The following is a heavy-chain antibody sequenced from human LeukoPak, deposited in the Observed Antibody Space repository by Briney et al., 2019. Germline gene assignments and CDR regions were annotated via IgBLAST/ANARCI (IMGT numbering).Heavy chain of an antibody. J-gene: IGHJ4*02. CDR1: GFTFSTYS. Sequence: PGGSLRLSCAASGFTFSTYSMSWVRQAPGKGLEWVSYISSSSSTIYYADSVKGRFTISRDNAENSLYLQMNSLRAEDTAVYYCARTYYYGSGGLGYWGQGTLVTVSS. D-gene: IGHD3-10*01. V-gene: IGHV3-48*01. CDR3: ARTYYYGSGGLGY. CDR2: ISSSSSTI.